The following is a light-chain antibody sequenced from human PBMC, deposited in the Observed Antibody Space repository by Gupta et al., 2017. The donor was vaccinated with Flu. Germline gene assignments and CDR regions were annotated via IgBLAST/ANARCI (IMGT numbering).Light chain of an antibody. CDR3: QQDNSYSWT. J-gene: IGKJ1*01. Sequence: PPTLSASVGDRVTITCRASQSISPWLAWYQQKPGKAPKLLIYRASALESGAPSRFSSSGSGTEFTLTINSLQPDDFATYYCQQDNSYSWTFGQGTKVEIK. CDR2: RAS. CDR1: QSISPW. V-gene: IGKV1-5*03.